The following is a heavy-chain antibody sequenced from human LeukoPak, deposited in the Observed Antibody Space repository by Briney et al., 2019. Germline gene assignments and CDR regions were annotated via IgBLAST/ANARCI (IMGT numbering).Heavy chain of an antibody. CDR1: GFTFSSYA. J-gene: IGHJ4*02. CDR3: ARGYYDSSGNMDY. V-gene: IGHV3-23*01. CDR2: ISGSGGST. D-gene: IGHD3-22*01. Sequence: PGGSLRVSCAASGFTFSSYAMSWVRQAPGKGLEWVSAISGSGGSTYYADSVKGRFTISRDNSKNTLYLQMNSLRAEDTAVYYCARGYYDSSGNMDYWGQGTLVTVSS.